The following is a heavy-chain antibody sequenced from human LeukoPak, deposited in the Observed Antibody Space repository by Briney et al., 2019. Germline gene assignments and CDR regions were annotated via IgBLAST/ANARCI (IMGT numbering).Heavy chain of an antibody. D-gene: IGHD2-2*01. V-gene: IGHV1-18*01. J-gene: IGHJ4*02. CDR3: ARDGSDQLPIDAPLNLDY. Sequence: ASVKVSCKASGYTFTSYGISWVRQAPGQGLEWMGWISAYNGNTNYAQKLQGRVTMTTDPSTSTAYMELRSLRSDDTAVYYCARDGSDQLPIDAPLNLDYWGQGTLVTVSS. CDR1: GYTFTSYG. CDR2: ISAYNGNT.